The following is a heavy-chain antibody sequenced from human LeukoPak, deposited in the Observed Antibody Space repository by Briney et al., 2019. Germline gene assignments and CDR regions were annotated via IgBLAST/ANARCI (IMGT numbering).Heavy chain of an antibody. CDR2: IKGKTGGGAT. Sequence: GGSLRLSCAASGFTFSSYEMNWVRQAPGKGLEWVGRIKGKTGGGATDDAAPVKGRFTISRDDPKNTLYLQMSSLKTEDTAVYYCTTSVAVAGTYFDYWGQGTLVTVSS. CDR3: TTSVAVAGTYFDY. J-gene: IGHJ4*02. D-gene: IGHD6-19*01. V-gene: IGHV3-15*01. CDR1: GFTFSSYE.